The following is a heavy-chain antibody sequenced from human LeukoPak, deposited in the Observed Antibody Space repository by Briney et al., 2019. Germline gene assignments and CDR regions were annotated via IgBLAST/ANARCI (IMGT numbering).Heavy chain of an antibody. D-gene: IGHD3-10*01. CDR1: GFPFDDYG. J-gene: IGHJ4*02. CDR2: VSWNGAYT. Sequence: GGSLRLSCAASGFPFDDYGESWVRLAPGKGLEWVSGVSWNGAYTEYADSVRGRFTISRDNAKKSLYLQMNSLRVDDTALYYCARRKGPYGSGTYYDSWGQGTLVSVSS. CDR3: ARRKGPYGSGTYYDS. V-gene: IGHV3-20*04.